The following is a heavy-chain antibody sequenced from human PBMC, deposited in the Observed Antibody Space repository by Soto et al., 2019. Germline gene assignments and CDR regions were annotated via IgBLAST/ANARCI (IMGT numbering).Heavy chain of an antibody. Sequence: QVQLQESGPGLVKPSQTLSLTCTVSGGSISSGDYYWSWIRQPPGKGLEWIGYIYYSGSTYYNPSLKSRVTISVDSSKNQFSLKLNSVSAADTAVYYCARDGQQLEDPGHYWGQGTLVTVSS. D-gene: IGHD6-13*01. CDR2: IYYSGST. CDR3: ARDGQQLEDPGHY. J-gene: IGHJ4*02. V-gene: IGHV4-30-4*01. CDR1: GGSISSGDYY.